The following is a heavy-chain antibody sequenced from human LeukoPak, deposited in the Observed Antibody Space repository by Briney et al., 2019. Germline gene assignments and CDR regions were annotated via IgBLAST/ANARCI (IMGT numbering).Heavy chain of an antibody. D-gene: IGHD3-10*01. CDR2: INHSGST. CDR3: ARGRGTMARGVITLSY. J-gene: IGHJ4*02. V-gene: IGHV4-34*01. Sequence: PSETLSLTCAVYGGSFSGYYWSWIRQPPGKGLEWIGEINHSGSTNYNPSLKSRVTISVDTSKNQFSLKLSSVTAADTAVYYCARGRGTMARGVITLSYWGQGTLVTVSS. CDR1: GGSFSGYY.